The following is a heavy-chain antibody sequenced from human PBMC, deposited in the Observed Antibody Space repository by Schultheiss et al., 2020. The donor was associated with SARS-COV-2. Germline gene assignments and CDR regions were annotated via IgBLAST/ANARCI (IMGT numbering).Heavy chain of an antibody. CDR2: IIPIFGTA. D-gene: IGHD3-3*01. Sequence: SVKVSCKASGYTFTTYAIHWVRQAPGQGLEWMGGIIPIFGTANYAQKFQGRVTITADESTSTAYMELSSLRSEDTAVYYCARDRYDFWSGYVSYWYFDLWGRGTLVTVSS. CDR3: ARDRYDFWSGYVSYWYFDL. CDR1: GYTFTTYA. J-gene: IGHJ2*01. V-gene: IGHV1-69*13.